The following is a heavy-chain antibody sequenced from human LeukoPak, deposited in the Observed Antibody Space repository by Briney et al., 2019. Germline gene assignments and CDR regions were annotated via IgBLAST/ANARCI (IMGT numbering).Heavy chain of an antibody. J-gene: IGHJ4*02. CDR2: FDPEDVET. V-gene: IGHV1-24*01. D-gene: IGHD2-8*01. CDR3: ATESPRRVYGGGLTFDY. CDR1: GYTLTELS. Sequence: ASVKVSCKVSGYTLTELSMQWVRQAPGKGLEWMGGFDPEDVETIYAQQFQGRVTMTEDTSTDTAYMELSSLRSEDTAVYYCATESPRRVYGGGLTFDYWGQGTLVTVSS.